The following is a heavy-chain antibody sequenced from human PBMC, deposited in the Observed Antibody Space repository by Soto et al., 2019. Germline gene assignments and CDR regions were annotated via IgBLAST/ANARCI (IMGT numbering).Heavy chain of an antibody. J-gene: IGHJ5*02. CDR1: GGSVSGGSFY. CDR3: ARAPVVTVMFDP. D-gene: IGHD2-21*02. Sequence: QVQLQESGPGLVKPSETLSLTCTVSGGSVSGGSFYWTWIRQPPGKALEWIGYIYYSGRTNYSPSLKSRVTMSVDTSKNQVSLKLTSVTAADAAVYYCARAPVVTVMFDPWGQGTLVTVSS. CDR2: IYYSGRT. V-gene: IGHV4-61*01.